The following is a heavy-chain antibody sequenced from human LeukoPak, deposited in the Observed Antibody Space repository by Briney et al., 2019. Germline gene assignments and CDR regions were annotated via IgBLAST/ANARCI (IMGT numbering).Heavy chain of an antibody. Sequence: SETLSLTCTVSGGSIGSYYWSWIRQPPGKGLEWIGYIYYSGSTNYNPSLKSRVTISVDTSKNQFSLKLSSVTAADTAVYYCARSTAGYGENTHPFDYWGQGTLVTVSS. CDR1: GGSIGSYY. D-gene: IGHD4-17*01. V-gene: IGHV4-59*01. CDR3: ARSTAGYGENTHPFDY. CDR2: IYYSGST. J-gene: IGHJ4*02.